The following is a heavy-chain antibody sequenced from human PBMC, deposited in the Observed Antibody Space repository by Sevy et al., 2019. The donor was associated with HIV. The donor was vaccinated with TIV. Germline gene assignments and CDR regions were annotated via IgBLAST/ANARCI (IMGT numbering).Heavy chain of an antibody. Sequence: GGSLRLSCAASGFTFSDYYMSWIRQAPGKGLEWISYISGSDGTIYYADSVKGRFTISRDNAKNSLYPQMSSLRAEDTAVYYCARDHVKDGDLGDYYYFAMDVWGQGTTVTVSS. D-gene: IGHD4-17*01. CDR2: ISGSDGTI. V-gene: IGHV3-11*01. CDR1: GFTFSDYY. CDR3: ARDHVKDGDLGDYYYFAMDV. J-gene: IGHJ6*02.